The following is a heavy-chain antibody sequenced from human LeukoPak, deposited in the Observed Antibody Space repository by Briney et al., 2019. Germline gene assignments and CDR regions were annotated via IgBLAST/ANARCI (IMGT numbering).Heavy chain of an antibody. CDR3: ARWEWLLNWFDP. CDR2: ISAYNGNT. D-gene: IGHD3-3*01. V-gene: IGHV1-18*01. CDR1: GYTFINYG. Sequence: ASVKVSCKASGYTFINYGISWVRQAPGQGLEWMGWISAYNGNTNYAQKFQGRVTMTTDTSTSTAYMELRSLRSDDTAVYYCARWEWLLNWFDPWGQGTLVTVSS. J-gene: IGHJ5*02.